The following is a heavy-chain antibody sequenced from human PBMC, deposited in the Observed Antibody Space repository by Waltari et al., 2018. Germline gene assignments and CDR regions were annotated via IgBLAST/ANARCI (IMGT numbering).Heavy chain of an antibody. CDR3: AKYSGNWYYFDY. V-gene: IGHV3-23*01. CDR1: GFTFNNYA. Sequence: EVQLLESGGGLVQPGGSLSLSCAASGFTFNNYAMAWVRQRPGQGLEWVSGISPSDGSTYYADSVKGRFLISRDNSRNTLYLQRNSLRSDDAAVYFCAKYSGNWYYFDYWGQGAGVTGSS. J-gene: IGHJ4*02. CDR2: ISPSDGST. D-gene: IGHD6-13*01.